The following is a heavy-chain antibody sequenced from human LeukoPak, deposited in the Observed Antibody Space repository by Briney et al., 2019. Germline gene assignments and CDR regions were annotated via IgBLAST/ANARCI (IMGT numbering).Heavy chain of an antibody. D-gene: IGHD3-16*01. V-gene: IGHV3-74*01. J-gene: IGHJ6*03. CDR2: INSDGSST. CDR1: GFTFSSYW. CDR3: ARDNVFHFYYYYMDV. Sequence: GGSLRLSCAASGFTFSSYWMHWVRQAPGKGLVWVSRINSDGSSTSYADSVKGRFTISRDNAKNTLYLQVNSLRAEDTAVYHCARDNVFHFYYYYMDVWGKGTTVTVSS.